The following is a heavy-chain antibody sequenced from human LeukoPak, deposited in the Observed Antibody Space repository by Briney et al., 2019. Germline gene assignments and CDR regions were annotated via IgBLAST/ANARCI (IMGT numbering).Heavy chain of an antibody. CDR3: ARLNSGNLRGILY. CDR2: INPNSGGK. V-gene: IGHV1-2*02. CDR1: GYIFTAYY. Sequence: GASVTVSCKASGYIFTAYYINWVRQSPGLGLEWLGWINPNSGGKTYAQRLQGRVTMTSDTSTSTAYLELNGLRSDDTAVYFCARLNSGNLRGILYWGQGSLVTVSS. D-gene: IGHD3-10*01. J-gene: IGHJ4*02.